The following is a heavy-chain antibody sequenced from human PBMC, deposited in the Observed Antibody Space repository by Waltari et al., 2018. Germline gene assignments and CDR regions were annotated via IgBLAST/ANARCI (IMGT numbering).Heavy chain of an antibody. J-gene: IGHJ4*02. Sequence: EVQVVESGGGLVQPGGSLRLSCAASGFTVRNYWLPWFRRAPGKGLEWVANINQDGNGLHYVDSVRGRFTISRDNAKNSMFLQMNSLRAEDTAVYYCARVPLPWYLDYWGQGTLVTVSS. CDR3: ARVPLPWYLDY. CDR2: INQDGNGL. CDR1: GFTVRNYW. V-gene: IGHV3-7*01.